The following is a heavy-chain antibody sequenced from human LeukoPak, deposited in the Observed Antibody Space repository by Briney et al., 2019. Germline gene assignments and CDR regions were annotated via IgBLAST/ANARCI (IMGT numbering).Heavy chain of an antibody. D-gene: IGHD3-10*02. Sequence: GGSLRLSCAASGIAVSDNYMGWVRQAPGKGLEWASVISSDGKTDHADSVKGRFTISRDNSKNTVSLQMNILRAEDTAVYYCVRDQQWRIYSGRFYPQAKAYYYYAMDVWGQGTTVSVSS. CDR3: VRDQQWRIYSGRFYPQAKAYYYYAMDV. CDR1: GIAVSDNY. CDR2: ISSDGKT. V-gene: IGHV3-66*01. J-gene: IGHJ6*02.